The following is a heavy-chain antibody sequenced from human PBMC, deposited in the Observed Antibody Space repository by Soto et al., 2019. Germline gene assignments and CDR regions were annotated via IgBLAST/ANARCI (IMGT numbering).Heavy chain of an antibody. CDR3: TTNDAFDI. J-gene: IGHJ3*02. V-gene: IGHV3-15*01. CDR1: AFTFSNVW. CDR2: IKTKVDGGIT. Sequence: GGSLRLSCAASAFTFSNVWMSWVRQAPGKGLEWVGRIKTKVDGGITDYAAPVKGRFTISRDDSKTTVYLQMSSLKIEDTAMYYCTTNDAFDIWGQGTMVTVSS.